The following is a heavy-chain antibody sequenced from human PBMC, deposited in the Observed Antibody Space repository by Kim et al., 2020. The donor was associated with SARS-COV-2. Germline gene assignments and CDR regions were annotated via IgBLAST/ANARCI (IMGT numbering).Heavy chain of an antibody. CDR1: GFTFNSYA. Sequence: GGSLRLSCAASGFTFNSYAMNWVRQAPGKGLEWVSTITTGGGWTDYADSVKGRFTISRDNSKNTMFLQMNSLRAEDTALYYCARVPVPGDKMVWLDSWG. CDR3: ARVPVPGDKMVWLDS. D-gene: IGHD2-2*01. V-gene: IGHV3-23*01. CDR2: ITTGGGWT. J-gene: IGHJ5*01.